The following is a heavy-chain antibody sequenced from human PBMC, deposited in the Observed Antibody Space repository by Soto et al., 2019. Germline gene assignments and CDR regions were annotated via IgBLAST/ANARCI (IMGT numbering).Heavy chain of an antibody. V-gene: IGHV1-69*02. CDR3: AVGANGVSRRLTYYYYYYMDV. D-gene: IGHD2-8*01. CDR2: IIPILGIA. J-gene: IGHJ6*03. Sequence: SVKVSCKASGGTFSSYTISWVRQAPGQGLEWMGRIIPILGIANYAQKFQGRVTITADKSTSTAYMELSSLRSEDTAVYYCAVGANGVSRRLTYYYYYYMDVWGKGTTVTVSS. CDR1: GGTFSSYT.